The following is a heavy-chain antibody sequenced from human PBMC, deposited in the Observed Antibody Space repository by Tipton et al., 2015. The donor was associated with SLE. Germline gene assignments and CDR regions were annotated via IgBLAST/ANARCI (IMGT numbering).Heavy chain of an antibody. CDR2: IRYDGSDK. J-gene: IGHJ3*02. Sequence: QLVQSGGGLVKPGGSLRLACAASGFTFSSYTMNWVRQAPGKGLEWVAFIRYDGSDKFYADSVKGRFTISRDNSKNTLYLQMNSLRAEDTAVYYCARDRSIAARFDAFDIWGQGTMVTVSS. V-gene: IGHV3-30*02. CDR1: GFTFSSYT. D-gene: IGHD6-6*01. CDR3: ARDRSIAARFDAFDI.